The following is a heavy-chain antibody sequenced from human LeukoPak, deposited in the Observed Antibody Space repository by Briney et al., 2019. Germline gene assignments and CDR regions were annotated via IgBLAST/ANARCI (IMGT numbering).Heavy chain of an antibody. CDR1: GFTFSSYA. CDR3: AKDQSWGKYYFDY. Sequence: GGSLRLSCAASGFTFSSYAMSWVRQAPGKGLEWVSAISGSGGSTYYADSVKGRFTISRDNSKNTLYLQMNSLGAEDTAVYYCAKDQSWGKYYFDYWGQGALVTVSS. J-gene: IGHJ4*02. D-gene: IGHD7-27*01. V-gene: IGHV3-23*01. CDR2: ISGSGGST.